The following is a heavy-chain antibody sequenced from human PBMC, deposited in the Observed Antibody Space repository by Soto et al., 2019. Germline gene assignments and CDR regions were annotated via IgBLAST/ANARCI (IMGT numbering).Heavy chain of an antibody. CDR3: VRTVTGYYHADY. D-gene: IGHD3-9*01. V-gene: IGHV1-18*01. Sequence: QVQLVQSGAEVKKPGASVKVSCEASAYTFTSYSISWVRQAPGQGLEWMGWTSTYNNNTNYAQRIQGRVTMTTDTSTNTAYMELRSLTSDDTAVYYCVRTVTGYYHADYWGRGTLVTVSS. CDR2: TSTYNNNT. CDR1: AYTFTSYS. J-gene: IGHJ4*02.